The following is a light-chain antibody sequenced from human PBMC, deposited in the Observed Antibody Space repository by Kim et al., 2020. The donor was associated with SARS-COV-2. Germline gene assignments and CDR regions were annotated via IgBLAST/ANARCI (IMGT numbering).Light chain of an antibody. V-gene: IGLV10-54*02. CDR3: SALDSSLSAWV. Sequence: STLPCTGNSNIVGHQGAAWLQQPPGHPPNLLSHSHNNRPSGISERFSASRSGNTASLTIPGLQPEDEADYYFSALDSSLSAWVFGGGTQLTVL. CDR1: SNIVGHQG. CDR2: SHN. J-gene: IGLJ3*02.